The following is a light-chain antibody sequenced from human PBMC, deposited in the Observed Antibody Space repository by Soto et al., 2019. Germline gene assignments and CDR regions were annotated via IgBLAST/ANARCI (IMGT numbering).Light chain of an antibody. Sequence: EVAMTHSPATLSVSPGERSTLSCRASQSISNNLAWYQQKPGQAPRLLIFGASTRATGVPARFSGSGSGTEFILTISSLQSEDFATYYCQHFNNWPPELTFGGGTKV. CDR2: GAS. J-gene: IGKJ4*01. CDR3: QHFNNWPPELT. V-gene: IGKV3-15*01. CDR1: QSISNN.